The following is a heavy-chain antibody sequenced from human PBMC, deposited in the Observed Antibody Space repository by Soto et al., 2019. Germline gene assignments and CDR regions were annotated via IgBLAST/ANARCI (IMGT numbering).Heavy chain of an antibody. V-gene: IGHV3-30*18. D-gene: IGHD3-3*01. CDR2: ISSDERSN. CDR1: GFTFSDHG. J-gene: IGHJ5*02. Sequence: QVQLVESWGGVVQPGGSLRLSCAASGFTFSDHGIHWLRQPPGKGLEWVAVISSDERSNFYADYVRARITLSRDNSQSMAYLHLNSRRVEHTAVYYCAKDHELYTRDLDNDGYDKWVDPRGKGTLVIVYS. CDR3: AKDHELYTRDLDNDGYDKWVDP.